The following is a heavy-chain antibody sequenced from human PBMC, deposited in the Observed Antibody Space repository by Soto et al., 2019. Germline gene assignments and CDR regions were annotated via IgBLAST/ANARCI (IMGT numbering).Heavy chain of an antibody. CDR1: GLTFSSYA. D-gene: IGHD3-22*01. CDR3: ARTYYYDSTGYYRTFDY. Sequence: EVQLLESGGGLVQPGGSLRLSCAASGLTFSSYAMSWVRLAPGKGLECVSVAGPSGSSTYYADSVKGRFTISRDNSKNTLYLKMNSLRAADTALYFCARTYYYDSTGYYRTFDYWGQGTLVTVSS. J-gene: IGHJ4*02. CDR2: AGPSGSST. V-gene: IGHV3-23*01.